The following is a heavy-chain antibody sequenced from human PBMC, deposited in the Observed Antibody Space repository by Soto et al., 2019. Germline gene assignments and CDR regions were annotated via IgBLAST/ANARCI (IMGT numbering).Heavy chain of an antibody. CDR2: IKQDGSEK. D-gene: IGHD3-22*01. CDR3: ARAKYYYDSSGYSTSHYFDY. V-gene: IGHV3-7*01. J-gene: IGHJ4*02. Sequence: EVQLVESGGGLVQPGGSLRLSCAASGFTFSSYWMSWVRQAPGKGLEWVANIKQDGSEKYYVDSVKGRFTISRDNAKNPLYLQMNRLRAEDTAVYYCARAKYYYDSSGYSTSHYFDYWGQGTLVTVSS. CDR1: GFTFSSYW.